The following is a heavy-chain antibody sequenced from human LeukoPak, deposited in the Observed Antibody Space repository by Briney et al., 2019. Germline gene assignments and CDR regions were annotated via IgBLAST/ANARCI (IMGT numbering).Heavy chain of an antibody. CDR2: IYYTGRA. CDR3: ARSRNWNYVRAFDI. Sequence: SETLSLTCSVSTDSMTSYYWSWIRQPPGKGLEWIGYIYYTGRANYNPSLKSRVSISVDTSKNQFSLKFSSVTAADTAVFYCARSRNWNYVRAFDIWGQGTVVTVSS. CDR1: TDSMTSYY. D-gene: IGHD1-7*01. J-gene: IGHJ3*02. V-gene: IGHV4-59*08.